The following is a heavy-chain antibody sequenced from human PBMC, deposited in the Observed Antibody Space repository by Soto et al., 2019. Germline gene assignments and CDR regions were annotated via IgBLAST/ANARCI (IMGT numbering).Heavy chain of an antibody. D-gene: IGHD3-16*01. Sequence: ATLSLTCAVYGGSFSGYYWSWIRQPPGKGLEWIGEINHSGSTNYNPSLKSRVTISVGTSKNQFSLKLSSVTAADTAVYYCARNTFVWGSSRQYSSVYPDPATLVTGSS. CDR3: ARNTFVWGSSRQYSSVY. V-gene: IGHV4-34*01. CDR1: GGSFSGYY. J-gene: IGHJ4*02. CDR2: INHSGST.